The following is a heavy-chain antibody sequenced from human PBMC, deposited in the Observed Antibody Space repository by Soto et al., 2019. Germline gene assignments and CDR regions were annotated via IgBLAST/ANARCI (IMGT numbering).Heavy chain of an antibody. V-gene: IGHV2-5*02. CDR1: GFSLSTSEVG. Sequence: QITLKESGPTLVKPTQTLTLTCTFSGFSLSTSEVGVGWIRQPPGKALEWLALIYWDDDKRYSPSLKSRLTITKDTSKNPVVLTMANMDPVDTATYYCAHSRYYGSGHLYSSDYWGQGTLVTVSS. CDR2: IYWDDDK. J-gene: IGHJ4*02. CDR3: AHSRYYGSGHLYSSDY. D-gene: IGHD3-10*01.